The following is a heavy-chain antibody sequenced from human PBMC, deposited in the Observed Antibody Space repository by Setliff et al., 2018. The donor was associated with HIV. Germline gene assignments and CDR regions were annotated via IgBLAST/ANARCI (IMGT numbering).Heavy chain of an antibody. D-gene: IGHD3-10*01. CDR2: IYTSGST. J-gene: IGHJ4*02. V-gene: IGHV4-39*07. CDR1: GGSISSSSYY. Sequence: PSETLSLTCTVSGGSISSSSYYWGWIRQPPGKGLEWIGSIYTSGSTNYNPSLKSRVTMSVDTSKNQFSLKLSSVTAADTAVYYCARAYFGSGMYYWGQGTLVTVSS. CDR3: ARAYFGSGMYY.